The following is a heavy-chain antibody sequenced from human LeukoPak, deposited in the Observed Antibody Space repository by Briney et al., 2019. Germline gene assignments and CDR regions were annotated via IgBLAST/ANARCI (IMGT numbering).Heavy chain of an antibody. CDR3: ARGLRGFGYFDY. CDR2: INHSGST. J-gene: IGHJ4*02. CDR1: GGSFSGYY. Sequence: SETLSLTCAVYGGSFSGYYWSWIRQPPGKGLEWIGEINHSGSTNYNPSLKSRVTISVDTSKDQFSLKLSSVTAADTAVYYCARGLRGFGYFDYWGQGTLVTVSS. D-gene: IGHD3-10*01. V-gene: IGHV4-34*01.